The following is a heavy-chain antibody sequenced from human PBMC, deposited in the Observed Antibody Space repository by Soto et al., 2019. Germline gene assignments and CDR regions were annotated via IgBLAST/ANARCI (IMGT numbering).Heavy chain of an antibody. CDR3: ATGFVLLWCGEYAPTDY. D-gene: IGHD3-10*01. V-gene: IGHV1-24*01. J-gene: IGHJ4*02. CDR2: FDPEDGET. CDR1: GYTLTELS. Sequence: ASVKVSCKVSGYTLTELSMHWVRQAPGKGLEWMGGFDPEDGETIYAQKFQGRVTMTEDTSTDTAYMELSSLRSEDTAVYYCATGFVLLWCGEYAPTDYWGQGTLVTVSS.